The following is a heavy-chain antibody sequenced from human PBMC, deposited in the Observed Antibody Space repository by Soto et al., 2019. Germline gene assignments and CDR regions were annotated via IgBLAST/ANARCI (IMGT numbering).Heavy chain of an antibody. D-gene: IGHD3-10*01. CDR2: INHSGST. Sequence: PSYTLSLTCAVYGGSSCGYYWCWIRQPPGKGLEWIGEINHSGSTNYNPSLKSRVTISVDTSKNQFSLKLSSVTAADTAVYYCARGTRLWFGELTGFASWGQVTMVT. V-gene: IGHV4-34*01. J-gene: IGHJ5*01. CDR1: GGSSCGYY. CDR3: ARGTRLWFGELTGFAS.